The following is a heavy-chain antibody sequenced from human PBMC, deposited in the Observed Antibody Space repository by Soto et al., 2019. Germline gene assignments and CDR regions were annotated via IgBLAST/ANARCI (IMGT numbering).Heavy chain of an antibody. CDR2: IYYSGST. V-gene: IGHV4-31*03. CDR1: GGSISSGGYY. D-gene: IGHD6-13*01. CDR3: AIHAPGSSSWYGDAFDI. Sequence: QVQLQESGPGLVKPSQTLSLTCTVSGGSISSGGYYWSWIRQHPGKGLEWIGYIYYSGSTYYNPSLKSRVTISVDTSKNQFSLKLSSVTAADTAVYYCAIHAPGSSSWYGDAFDIWGQGTMVTGSS. J-gene: IGHJ3*02.